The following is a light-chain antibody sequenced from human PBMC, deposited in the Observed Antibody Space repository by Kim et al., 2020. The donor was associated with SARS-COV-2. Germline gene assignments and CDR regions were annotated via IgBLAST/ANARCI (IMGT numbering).Light chain of an antibody. CDR2: DVS. V-gene: IGLV2-14*03. J-gene: IGLJ3*02. CDR3: SSYTSSSTWV. Sequence: GQSITISCTGTSSDVGGYNYVSWYQQHPGKAPKPIIYDVSNRPSGVSNRFSGSKSGNTASLTISGLQAEDEADYYCSSYTSSSTWVFGGGTQLTVL. CDR1: SSDVGGYNY.